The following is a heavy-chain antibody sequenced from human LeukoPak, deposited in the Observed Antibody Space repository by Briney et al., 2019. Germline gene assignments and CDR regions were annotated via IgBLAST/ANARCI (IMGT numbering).Heavy chain of an antibody. D-gene: IGHD6-19*01. V-gene: IGHV3-23*01. CDR2: ISDNGDRT. CDR3: AKELPGGWLRRNAFDI. Sequence: GGSLRLSCAASGFTFNSFAMAWVRQAPGKGLECVSAISDNGDRTFYGDSVKGRFTISRDESKSTLYLQMNSLRAEDTALYYCAKELPGGWLRRNAFDIWGQGTMVTVSS. J-gene: IGHJ3*02. CDR1: GFTFNSFA.